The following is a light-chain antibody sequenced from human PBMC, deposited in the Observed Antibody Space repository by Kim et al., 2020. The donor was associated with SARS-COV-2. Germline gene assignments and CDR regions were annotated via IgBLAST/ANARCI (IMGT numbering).Light chain of an antibody. V-gene: IGKV1-17*01. Sequence: ASVGDRVTITCRASQDIRNALGWYQQKPGRAPKRLIYGASSLQSGVPSRFSGRGSGTEFTLTISSLQPEDFATYFCLQHNTDPITFGQGTRLEIK. CDR3: LQHNTDPIT. CDR1: QDIRNA. J-gene: IGKJ5*01. CDR2: GAS.